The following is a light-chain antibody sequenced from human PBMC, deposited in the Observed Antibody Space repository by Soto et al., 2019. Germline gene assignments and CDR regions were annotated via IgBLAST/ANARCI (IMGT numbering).Light chain of an antibody. V-gene: IGLV2-8*01. Sequence: QSALTQPPSASGSPGQSVTISCTGTNSDAGGSTYVSWYQQHPGKAPKLVIYEVIKRPSGVPDRFSGSRSGNTASLTVSGLQAEDAADYYCSSNVGGTNLNIFRGGTKVTVL. CDR3: SSNVGGTNLNI. CDR2: EVI. J-gene: IGLJ2*01. CDR1: NSDAGGSTY.